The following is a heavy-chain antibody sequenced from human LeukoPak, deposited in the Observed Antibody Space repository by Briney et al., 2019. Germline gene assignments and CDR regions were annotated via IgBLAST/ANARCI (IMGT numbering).Heavy chain of an antibody. Sequence: SESLSLSCSVLAASLSSYYWSWIRPPPGTGLDWIGYIYYGGSTNYSPSLKSRVTIPVDTPKTQFSLKLSSVTAADTAVYYCARVRSSGEPHPDFRGQGTLVTVSS. CDR1: AASLSSYY. V-gene: IGHV4-59*01. CDR3: ARVRSSGEPHPDF. J-gene: IGHJ4*02. CDR2: IYYGGST. D-gene: IGHD3-10*01.